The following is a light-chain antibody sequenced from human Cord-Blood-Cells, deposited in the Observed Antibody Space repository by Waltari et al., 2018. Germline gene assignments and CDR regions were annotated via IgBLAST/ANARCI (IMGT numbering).Light chain of an antibody. CDR1: QSISSY. J-gene: IGKJ4*01. CDR3: QQSYSTPLT. CDR2: AAS. Sequence: IMMTQSPSSLSASVADGVPITCRASQSISSYLNWYQQKPGKAPKHLIYAASSLQSGVPSRFSGSGSGTDFTLTSSSLQPEDFATYYCQQSYSTPLTFGGGTKVEIK. V-gene: IGKV1-39*01.